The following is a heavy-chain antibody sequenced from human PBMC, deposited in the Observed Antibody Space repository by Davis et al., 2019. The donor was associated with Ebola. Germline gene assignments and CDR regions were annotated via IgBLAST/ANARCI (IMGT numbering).Heavy chain of an antibody. CDR2: MYHTWTT. Sequence: SETLSLTCTVSGSSVSRTRYYWGWSRQPPGKEQERTVSMYHTWTTYDNPYLKSRVTVSVDRSKNQFSLRLTSVTVADTTVYYCVRHPVGLSDAFDLWGQGGLVAVSS. CDR3: VRHPVGLSDAFDL. V-gene: IGHV4-39*01. CDR1: GSSVSRTRYY. J-gene: IGHJ3*01. D-gene: IGHD1-26*01.